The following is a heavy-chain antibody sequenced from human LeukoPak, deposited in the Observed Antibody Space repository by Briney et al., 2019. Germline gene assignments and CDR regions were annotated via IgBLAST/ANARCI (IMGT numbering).Heavy chain of an antibody. Sequence: QPGGSLRLSCAASGFTFSSYIMAWVRQAPGKGLEWVSGLSGSGGTTYDADSVKGQFTISRDNSKNTLYLQMNSLRAEDTAVYYCASDPLFDTSGYYYWGQGTLVTVSS. CDR1: GFTFSSYI. V-gene: IGHV3-23*01. CDR2: LSGSGGTT. CDR3: ASDPLFDTSGYYY. J-gene: IGHJ4*02. D-gene: IGHD3-22*01.